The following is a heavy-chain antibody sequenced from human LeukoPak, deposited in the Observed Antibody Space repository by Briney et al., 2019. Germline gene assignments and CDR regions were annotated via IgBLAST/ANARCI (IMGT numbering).Heavy chain of an antibody. Sequence: ASVKVSCKVSGYTLTELSMHWVRQAPGKGLEWMGGFDPEDGETIYAQKFQGRVTMTEDTSTDTAYMELSSLRSEDTAVYYCATGGSILWWSRAAFDIWGQGTMVTVSS. V-gene: IGHV1-24*01. CDR1: GYTLTELS. J-gene: IGHJ3*02. CDR2: FDPEDGET. D-gene: IGHD2-21*01. CDR3: ATGGSILWWSRAAFDI.